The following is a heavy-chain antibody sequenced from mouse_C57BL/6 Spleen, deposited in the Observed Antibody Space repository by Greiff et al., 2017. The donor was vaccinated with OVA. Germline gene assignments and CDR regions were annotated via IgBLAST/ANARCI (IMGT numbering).Heavy chain of an antibody. Sequence: QVQLQQPGTELVKPGASVKLSCKASGYTFTSYWMHWVKQRPGQGLEWIGNINPSNGGTNYNEKFKSKATLTVDKSSSKAYMQLSSLTSEDSAVYYGARRHYSLYYFDYWGQGTTLTVSS. D-gene: IGHD2-12*01. CDR2: INPSNGGT. V-gene: IGHV1-53*01. CDR1: GYTFTSYW. J-gene: IGHJ2*01. CDR3: ARRHYSLYYFDY.